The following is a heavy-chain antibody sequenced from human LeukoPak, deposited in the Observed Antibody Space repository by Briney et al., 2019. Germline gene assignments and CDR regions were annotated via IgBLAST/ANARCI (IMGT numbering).Heavy chain of an antibody. Sequence: SETLSLTCTVSGGSISSYYWSWIRQPPGKGLEWIGSIYHSGSTYYNPSLKSRVTISVDTSKNQFSLKLSSVTAADTAVYYCAKAESDVVVVPAAILAGDYWGQGTLVTVSS. J-gene: IGHJ4*02. D-gene: IGHD2-2*01. V-gene: IGHV4-59*04. CDR1: GGSISSYY. CDR2: IYHSGST. CDR3: AKAESDVVVVPAAILAGDY.